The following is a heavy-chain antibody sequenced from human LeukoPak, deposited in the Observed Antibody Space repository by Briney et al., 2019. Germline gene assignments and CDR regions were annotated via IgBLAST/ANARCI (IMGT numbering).Heavy chain of an antibody. CDR1: RGTFSSYA. J-gene: IGHJ4*02. Sequence: ASVKVSCKASRGTFSSYAISWVRQAPGQGLEWMGGSIPIFGTANYAQKFQGRVTITADESTSTAYMELSSLRSEDTAVYYCARGHLISRGRGGFYFDYWGQGTLVTVSS. CDR2: SIPIFGTA. D-gene: IGHD3-16*01. V-gene: IGHV1-69*13. CDR3: ARGHLISRGRGGFYFDY.